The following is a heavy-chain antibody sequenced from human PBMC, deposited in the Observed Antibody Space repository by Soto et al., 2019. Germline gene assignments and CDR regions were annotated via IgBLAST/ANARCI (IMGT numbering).Heavy chain of an antibody. J-gene: IGHJ4*02. V-gene: IGHV3-33*01. CDR1: GFTFSSYG. CDR2: IWYDGSNK. D-gene: IGHD3-22*01. Sequence: QVQLVESGGGVVQPGRSLRLSCAASGFTFSSYGMHWVRQAPGKGLEWVAVIWYDGSNKYYADSVKGRFTISRDNSKNTLYLQMNSLRAEDTAVYYCASGPHDSSGYLGNFDYWGQGPLVTVSS. CDR3: ASGPHDSSGYLGNFDY.